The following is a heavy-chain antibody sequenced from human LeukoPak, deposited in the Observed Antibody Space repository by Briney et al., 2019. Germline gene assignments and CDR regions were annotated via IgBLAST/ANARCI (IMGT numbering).Heavy chain of an antibody. CDR3: PSGETDTTRYFDY. Sequence: PGGSLRLSCAASGFTFSSYGMSWVRQAPGKGLEWVAAISGSGGSTYYADSVKGRVTISRDNSKNTLYLQMNSLRAEKTAVYYCPSGETDTTRYFDYWGQGTLVTVSS. J-gene: IGHJ4*02. V-gene: IGHV3-23*01. D-gene: IGHD1-7*01. CDR2: ISGSGGST. CDR1: GFTFSSYG.